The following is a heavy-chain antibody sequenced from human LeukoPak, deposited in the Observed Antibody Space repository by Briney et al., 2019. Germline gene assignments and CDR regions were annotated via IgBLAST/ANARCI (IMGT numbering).Heavy chain of an antibody. D-gene: IGHD3/OR15-3a*01. J-gene: IGHJ4*02. CDR2: IYPGDSDT. Sequence: GESLKISCKGSGYSFSNSWIGGWGRFPGKGLGGLGIIYPGDSDTRYSPSFQGQVTISADKSISTAYLQWSSLKASDTAMYYCARHGRPGLPPVDYWGQGTLVTVSS. CDR3: ARHGRPGLPPVDY. CDR1: GYSFSNSW. V-gene: IGHV5-51*01.